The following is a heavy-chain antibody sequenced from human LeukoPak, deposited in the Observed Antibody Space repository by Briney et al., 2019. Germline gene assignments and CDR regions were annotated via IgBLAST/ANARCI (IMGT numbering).Heavy chain of an antibody. D-gene: IGHD7-27*01. CDR2: IYPNSGGT. V-gene: IGHV1-2*02. J-gene: IGHJ4*02. Sequence: GASVKVSCKASGYSFSGYYIHWMRQAPGQGLEWMGWIYPNSGGTNYAQKFQGRVIMTRVTSTTTAYVELSSLKSDDTALYYCARSGYFWGLDSWGQGTLVTVSS. CDR3: ARSGYFWGLDS. CDR1: GYSFSGYY.